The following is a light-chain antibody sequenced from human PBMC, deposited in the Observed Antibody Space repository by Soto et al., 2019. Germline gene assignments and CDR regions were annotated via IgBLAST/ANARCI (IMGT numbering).Light chain of an antibody. CDR2: DAS. J-gene: IGKJ4*01. CDR1: QSVSSY. V-gene: IGKV3-11*01. Sequence: EIVLTQSPATLSLSPGERATLSCSASQSVSSYLAWYQQKPGQAPRLLIYDASNRATGIPARFSGSGSGTDFTLTITSLEPEDWAVYYCQHRSNWLAFGGGTKVEIK. CDR3: QHRSNWLA.